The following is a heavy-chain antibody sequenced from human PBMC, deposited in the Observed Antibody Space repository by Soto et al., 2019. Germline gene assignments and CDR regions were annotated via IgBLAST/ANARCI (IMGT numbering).Heavy chain of an antibody. J-gene: IGHJ4*02. D-gene: IGHD5-12*01. CDR1: GYTLTELS. CDR2: FDPEDGET. CDR3: ATDRRGYSGYAPWGFDY. Sequence: ASVKVSCKVSGYTLTELSMHWVRQAPGKGLEWMGGFDPEDGETIYAQKFQGRVTMTEDTSTDTAYMELSSLRSEDTAVYYCATDRRGYSGYAPWGFDYWGQGTLVTVSS. V-gene: IGHV1-24*01.